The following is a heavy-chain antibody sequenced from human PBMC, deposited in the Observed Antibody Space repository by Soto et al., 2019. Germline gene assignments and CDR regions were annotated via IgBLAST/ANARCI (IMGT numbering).Heavy chain of an antibody. CDR2: ISAYNGDK. D-gene: IGHD3-10*01. V-gene: IGHV1-18*01. CDR3: ARDQRGRHWHGEDY. Sequence: ASVKVSCKASGYTFTNYGVTWVRQAPGQGLEWMGWISAYNGDKKYAQKLQGRVTMTTDTSTSTAYMELRSLTSDDTAVYFCARDQRGRHWHGEDYWG. J-gene: IGHJ4*01. CDR1: GYTFTNYG.